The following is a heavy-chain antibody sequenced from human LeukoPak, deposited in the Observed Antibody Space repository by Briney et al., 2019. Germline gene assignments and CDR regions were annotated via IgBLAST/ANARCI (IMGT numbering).Heavy chain of an antibody. Sequence: SQTLSLTCALSGDSVSSNSAAWNWIRQSPSRGLEWLGSTYYRSKWYNDYAVSVKSRITINPDTSKNQFSLQLNSVTPEDTAVHYCARDVDFWSGYSYYFDYWGQGTLVTVSS. CDR1: GDSVSSNSAA. CDR3: ARDVDFWSGYSYYFDY. D-gene: IGHD3-3*01. V-gene: IGHV6-1*01. J-gene: IGHJ4*02. CDR2: TYYRSKWYN.